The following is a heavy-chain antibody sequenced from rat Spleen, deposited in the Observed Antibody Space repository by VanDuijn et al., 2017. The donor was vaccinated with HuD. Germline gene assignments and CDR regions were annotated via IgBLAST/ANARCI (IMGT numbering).Heavy chain of an antibody. CDR3: ARHTYYGYTYDYFDY. V-gene: IGHV5S23*01. Sequence: EVQLVESGGGLVQPGRSLKLSCAASGFTFSDYNMAWVRQAPGKGLEWVASITNTGGNTHYPESVKGRFTISRDNAKNTLYLQMNSLRSEDTATYYCARHTYYGYTYDYFDYWGQGVMVTVSS. CDR1: GFTFSDYN. J-gene: IGHJ2*01. D-gene: IGHD1-9*01. CDR2: ITNTGGNT.